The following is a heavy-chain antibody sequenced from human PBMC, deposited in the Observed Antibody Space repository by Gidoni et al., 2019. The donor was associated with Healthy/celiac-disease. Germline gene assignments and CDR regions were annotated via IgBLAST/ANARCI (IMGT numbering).Heavy chain of an antibody. D-gene: IGHD2-21*01. CDR1: GWSFSGYY. Sequence: QVLLQQWGAGLLTPSGPLSLTFSCCGWSFSGYYWSGIRQPPGKGLEWIGEINPSGSTNYTTSLKGRVTISVDTSKNQFSLKLSSVTAADTAVYYCARGPGLLWGPRAGVSDYWGQGTLVTVSS. CDR3: ARGPGLLWGPRAGVSDY. V-gene: IGHV4-34*01. CDR2: INPSGST. J-gene: IGHJ4*02.